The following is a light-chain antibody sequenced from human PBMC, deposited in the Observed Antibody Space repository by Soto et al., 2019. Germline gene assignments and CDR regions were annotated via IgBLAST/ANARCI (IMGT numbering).Light chain of an antibody. V-gene: IGKV1D-13*01. CDR1: QCISSA. Sequence: AIQLTQSPSSLSASVGARVPITWRARQCISSALAWYQQKPGKAPKLLIYDASSLESGVPSRFSGSGSGTDFPLTISSLQPEDFATYCCQQFNNYTFGQGTRLEIK. J-gene: IGKJ5*01. CDR3: QQFNNYT. CDR2: DAS.